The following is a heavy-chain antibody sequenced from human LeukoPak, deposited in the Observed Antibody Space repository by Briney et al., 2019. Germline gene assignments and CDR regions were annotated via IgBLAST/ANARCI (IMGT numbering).Heavy chain of an antibody. CDR3: ARDQGYCTSTSCYWSSFYGMDL. V-gene: IGHV3-64*04. CDR1: GFAFSGYA. Sequence: GGSLRLSCSASGFAFSGYAMHWVRQAPGKGLQYVSAISPTGGSTYYADSVKGRFSISRDNAKKSLYLQMNNLRAEDTAVYYCARDQGYCTSTSCYWSSFYGMDLWGQGTTVIVSS. CDR2: ISPTGGST. D-gene: IGHD2-2*01. J-gene: IGHJ6*02.